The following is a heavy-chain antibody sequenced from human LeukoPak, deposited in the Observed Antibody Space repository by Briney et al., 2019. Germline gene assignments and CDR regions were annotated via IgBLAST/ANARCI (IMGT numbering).Heavy chain of an antibody. Sequence: GGSLRLSCAASGFTFSSYSMNWVRQAAGKGLEWVSSISSSSSYIYYADSVKGRFTISRDNAKNSLYLQMNSLRAEDTAVYYCAREKSTTVADTFDYWGQGTLVTVSS. D-gene: IGHD6-19*01. J-gene: IGHJ4*02. V-gene: IGHV3-21*01. CDR1: GFTFSSYS. CDR3: AREKSTTVADTFDY. CDR2: ISSSSSYI.